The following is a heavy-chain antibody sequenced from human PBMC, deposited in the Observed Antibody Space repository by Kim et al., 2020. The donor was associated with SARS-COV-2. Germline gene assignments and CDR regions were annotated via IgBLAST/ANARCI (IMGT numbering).Heavy chain of an antibody. CDR2: ISYDGSNK. CDR3: AREGRSSGSYYSYYYYYGMDV. J-gene: IGHJ6*02. D-gene: IGHD1-26*01. V-gene: IGHV3-33*05. CDR1: GFTFSSYG. Sequence: GGSLRLSCAASGFTFSSYGMHWVRQAPGKVLEWVAVISYDGSNKYYADSVKGRFTISRDNSKNTLYLQMNSLRAEDTAVYYCAREGRSSGSYYSYYYYYGMDVWGQETTVTVSS.